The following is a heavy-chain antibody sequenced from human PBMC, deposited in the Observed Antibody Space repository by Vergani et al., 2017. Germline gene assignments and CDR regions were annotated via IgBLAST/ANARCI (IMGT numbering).Heavy chain of an antibody. CDR1: GGSISSGGYY. D-gene: IGHD3-9*01. J-gene: IGHJ4*02. CDR2: IYYSGST. V-gene: IGHV4-31*03. CDR3: ARVKSGYDILTCYHLAGYYFDY. Sequence: QVQLQESGPGLVKPSQTLSLTCTVSGGSISSGGYYWSWIRQHPGKGLEWIGYIYYSGSTYYNHSLKSRVTISVDTSKNQFSLKLSSVTAADTAVYYCARVKSGYDILTCYHLAGYYFDYWGQGTLVTVSS.